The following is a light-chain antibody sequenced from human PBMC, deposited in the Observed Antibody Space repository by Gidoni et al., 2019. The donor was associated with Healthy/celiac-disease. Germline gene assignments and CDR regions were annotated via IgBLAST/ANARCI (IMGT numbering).Light chain of an antibody. CDR3: QQYGSSPYT. CDR1: QSVSSSY. J-gene: IGKJ2*01. Sequence: EIVLTQSPGTLSLSPGERATLSGRASQSVSSSYLAWYQQKPGQAPRLLNYGASSRATGIPDRFSGSGSGTDFTLTISRLEPEDFAVYYCQQYGSSPYTFGQGTKLEIK. V-gene: IGKV3-20*01. CDR2: GAS.